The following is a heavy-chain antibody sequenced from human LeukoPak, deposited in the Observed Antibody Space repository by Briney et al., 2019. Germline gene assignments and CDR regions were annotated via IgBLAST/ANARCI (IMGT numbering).Heavy chain of an antibody. CDR1: GFSLSTSGVG. CDR3: ALLGYCSSTSCYTFKNWFDP. J-gene: IGHJ5*02. Sequence: SGPTLVNPTQTLTLTCTFSGFSLSTSGVGVGWIRQPPGNALEWLALIYWYDDKRYSPSLKSRLTITKDTSKNQVVLTMTNRDPVDTATYYCALLGYCSSTSCYTFKNWFDPWGQGTLVTVSS. CDR2: IYWYDDK. D-gene: IGHD2-2*02. V-gene: IGHV2-5*01.